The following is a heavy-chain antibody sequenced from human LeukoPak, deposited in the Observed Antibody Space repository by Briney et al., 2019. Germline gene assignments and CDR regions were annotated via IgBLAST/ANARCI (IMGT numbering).Heavy chain of an antibody. D-gene: IGHD5-18*01. V-gene: IGHV4-59*08. Sequence: SETLSLTCTVSGGSMSSYYWNWIRQLPGKGLEWIGYIYYGGSTNYNPSLKSRVTISVGTSKNQFSLYLSSVTAADTAVYYCARSSYGYNWFDPWGQGTLVTVSS. CDR1: GGSMSSYY. J-gene: IGHJ5*02. CDR2: IYYGGST. CDR3: ARSSYGYNWFDP.